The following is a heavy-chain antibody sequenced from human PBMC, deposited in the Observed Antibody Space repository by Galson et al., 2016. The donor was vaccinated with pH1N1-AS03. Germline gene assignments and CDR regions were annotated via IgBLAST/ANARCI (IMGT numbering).Heavy chain of an antibody. V-gene: IGHV4-31*01. CDR3: ARQDSGAYYLDS. Sequence: GKGLEWIGYIFHSGSTYYNPSLESLVSISVDTSKNQFSLKLKSVTAADTAVYYCARQDSGAYYLDSWGPGTLVTVSS. CDR2: IFHSGST. J-gene: IGHJ4*02. D-gene: IGHD1-26*01.